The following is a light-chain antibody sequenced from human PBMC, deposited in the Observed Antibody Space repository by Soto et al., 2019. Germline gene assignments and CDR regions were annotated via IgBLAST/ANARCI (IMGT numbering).Light chain of an antibody. CDR2: AAS. CDR1: QGIRNE. J-gene: IGKJ2*01. CDR3: LQDYTYPRT. V-gene: IGKV1-6*01. Sequence: AIQMTQSPSSLSASVGDRVTITCRASQGIRNELGWYQQIPGKAPKLLIYAASTLQGGVPSRVSGSGSGTDFTLTISSLQPEDFATYFCLQDYTYPRTFGQGTKVEIK.